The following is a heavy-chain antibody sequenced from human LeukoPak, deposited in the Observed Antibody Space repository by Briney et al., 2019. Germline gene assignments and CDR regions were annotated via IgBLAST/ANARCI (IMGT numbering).Heavy chain of an antibody. J-gene: IGHJ4*02. D-gene: IGHD3-16*01. Sequence: PGGSLRLSCAASGFTFSSYAMSWVRQAPGKGLEWVSAISGSSGSTYYADSVKGRFTISRDNSKNTLYLQMNSLRAEDTAVYYCAKGLIRPQSNFDYWGQGTLVTVSS. CDR2: ISGSSGST. CDR1: GFTFSSYA. V-gene: IGHV3-23*01. CDR3: AKGLIRPQSNFDY.